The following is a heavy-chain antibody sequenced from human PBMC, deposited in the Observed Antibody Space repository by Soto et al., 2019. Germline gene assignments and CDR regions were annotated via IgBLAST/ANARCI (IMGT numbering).Heavy chain of an antibody. CDR1: GFTFRNYA. D-gene: IGHD2-8*02. CDR3: AKVALTGGSFEMRYSFDY. J-gene: IGHJ4*02. CDR2: VSGSGDAT. Sequence: EVQLLESGGGLVQPGRSLRLSCSASGFTFRNYAMRWARQAPGQGLEGVSAVSGSGDATYYADSVNGRFTISRDNSKNTLVLQMRSLRAEDTALYYCAKVALTGGSFEMRYSFDYWGQGTLVTVSS. V-gene: IGHV3-23*01.